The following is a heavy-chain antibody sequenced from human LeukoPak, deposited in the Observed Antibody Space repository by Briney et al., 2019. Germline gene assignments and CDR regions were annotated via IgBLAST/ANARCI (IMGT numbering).Heavy chain of an antibody. CDR3: ARIAFCGGDCFDAFDI. V-gene: IGHV3-7*01. D-gene: IGHD2-21*02. CDR2: IKQDGSLK. Sequence: GGSLRLSCAASGFTFSTYWMSWVRQAPGKGLEWVANIKQDGSLKYYVDSVKGRFTISRDNAKNSLYLQMNSLRAEDTAVYYCARIAFCGGDCFDAFDIWGQGTMVTVSS. J-gene: IGHJ3*02. CDR1: GFTFSTYW.